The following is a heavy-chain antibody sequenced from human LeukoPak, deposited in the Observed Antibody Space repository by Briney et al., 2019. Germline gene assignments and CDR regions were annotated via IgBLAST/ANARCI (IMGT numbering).Heavy chain of an antibody. D-gene: IGHD3-22*01. V-gene: IGHV4-39*01. CDR1: GGSISSSSYY. CDR3: ASLHITYYYDSSGYPDDY. Sequence: WETLSLTCTVSGGSISSSSYYWGWIRQPPGKGLEWIGSINYSGSTYYNPSLKSRVTISVDTSKNQFSLKLSSVTAADTAVYYCASLHITYYYDSSGYPDDYWGQGTLVTVSS. CDR2: INYSGST. J-gene: IGHJ4*02.